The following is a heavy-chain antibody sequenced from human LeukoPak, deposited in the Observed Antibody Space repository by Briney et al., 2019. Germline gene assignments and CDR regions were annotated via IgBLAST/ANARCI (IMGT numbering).Heavy chain of an antibody. D-gene: IGHD6-13*01. V-gene: IGHV1-46*01. J-gene: IGHJ5*02. CDR3: ARDNSATAAPDRPTWWFDP. CDR1: GFTFSNHY. CDR2: INPTGTST. Sequence: GASVNASYKASGFTFSNHYIHWVRQAPGQGLEWMGVINPTGTSTTYSQKFQGRVTMTRDTSTSTVYMALSDLRSEDTAVYYCARDNSATAAPDRPTWWFDPWGQGTLVTVSS.